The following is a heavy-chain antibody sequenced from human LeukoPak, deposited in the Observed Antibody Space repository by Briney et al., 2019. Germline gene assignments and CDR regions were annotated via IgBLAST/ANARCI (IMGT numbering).Heavy chain of an antibody. CDR1: GGSISSGGYY. Sequence: TLSLTCTVSGGSISSGGYYWSWIRQPPGKGLEWIGYIYHSGSTYYNPSLKSRVTISVDRSKNQFSLKLSSVTAADTAVYYCARDEVAAAPDYWRQGTLLTVSS. CDR2: IYHSGST. V-gene: IGHV4-30-2*01. D-gene: IGHD6-13*01. CDR3: ARDEVAAAPDY. J-gene: IGHJ4*02.